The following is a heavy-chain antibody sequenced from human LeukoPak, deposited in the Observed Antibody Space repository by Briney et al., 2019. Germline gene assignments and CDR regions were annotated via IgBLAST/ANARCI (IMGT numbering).Heavy chain of an antibody. D-gene: IGHD2-15*01. CDR2: IIPIFGTA. Sequence: GASVKVSCKASGYTFTSYGISWVRQAPGQGLEWMGGIIPIFGTANYAQKFQGRVTITADESTSTAYMELSSLRSEDTAVYYCARASREYCSGGSCYSDPYYFDYWGQGTLVTVSS. CDR3: ARASREYCSGGSCYSDPYYFDY. CDR1: GYTFTSYG. J-gene: IGHJ4*02. V-gene: IGHV1-69*13.